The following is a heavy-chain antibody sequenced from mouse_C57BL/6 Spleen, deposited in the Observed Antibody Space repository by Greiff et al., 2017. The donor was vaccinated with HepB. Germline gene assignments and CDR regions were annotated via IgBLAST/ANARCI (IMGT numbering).Heavy chain of an antibody. CDR1: GYAFSSSW. V-gene: IGHV1-82*01. Sequence: QVQLQQSGPELVKPGASVKISCKASGYAFSSSWMNWVKQRPGKGLEWIGRIYPGDGDTNYNGKFKGKATLTADKSSSTAYMQLSSLTSEDSAVYFCAKHWDGGYYFDYWGQGTTLTVSS. D-gene: IGHD4-1*01. J-gene: IGHJ2*01. CDR2: IYPGDGDT. CDR3: AKHWDGGYYFDY.